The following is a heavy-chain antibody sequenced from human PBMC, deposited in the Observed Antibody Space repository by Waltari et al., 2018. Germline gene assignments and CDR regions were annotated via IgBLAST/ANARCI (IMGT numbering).Heavy chain of an antibody. CDR3: AKSTGSYYEVFDY. J-gene: IGHJ4*02. D-gene: IGHD1-26*01. Sequence: EVRLVESGGGLVQPGGSLTLSCAASGFTFSNYGMSWVRQAPGNGLECVSTISGSGGTTFYADSVKGLFTMSKDNSKNTLFLQMNSLRFDDTAEYYCAKSTGSYYEVFDYWGRGTLVTVSS. V-gene: IGHV3-23*04. CDR1: GFTFSNYG. CDR2: ISGSGGTT.